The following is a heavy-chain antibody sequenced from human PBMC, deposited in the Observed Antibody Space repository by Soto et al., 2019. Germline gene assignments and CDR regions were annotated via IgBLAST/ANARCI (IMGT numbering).Heavy chain of an antibody. D-gene: IGHD3-22*01. CDR1: GYSISSGYY. CDR3: ARDLEHQIWDYYDSSGYWNWFDP. Sequence: PSETLSLTCAVSGYSISSGYYWGWIRQPPGKGLEWIGSIYHSGSTYYNPSLKSRVTISVDTSKNQFSLKLSSVTAADTAVYYCARDLEHQIWDYYDSSGYWNWFDPWGQGTLVTVSS. J-gene: IGHJ5*02. CDR2: IYHSGST. V-gene: IGHV4-38-2*02.